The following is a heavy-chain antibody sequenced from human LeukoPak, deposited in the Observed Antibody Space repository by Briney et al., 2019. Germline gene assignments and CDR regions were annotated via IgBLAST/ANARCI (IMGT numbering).Heavy chain of an antibody. D-gene: IGHD3-16*01. CDR1: GFTFSSYS. Sequence: PGGSLRLSCAASGFTFSSYSMNWVRQAPGKGLEWVSSISSSSSYIYYADSVKGRLTISRDNAKNSLYLQMNSLRAEDTAVYYCATFAASDAFDIWGQGTMVTVSS. V-gene: IGHV3-21*01. CDR3: ATFAASDAFDI. J-gene: IGHJ3*02. CDR2: ISSSSSYI.